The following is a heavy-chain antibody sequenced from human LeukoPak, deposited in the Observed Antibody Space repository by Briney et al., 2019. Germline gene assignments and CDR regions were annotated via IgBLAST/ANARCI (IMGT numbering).Heavy chain of an antibody. Sequence: ASVKVSCKASGYTFTSYYIRWVRQAPGQGLEWMGIINPSGGSTNYAQKFQGRVTMTRDTSTSTVYMELSSLRSEDSAVYYCARWTTTYLDYWGQGTLVTVSS. J-gene: IGHJ4*02. V-gene: IGHV1-46*01. CDR2: INPSGGST. D-gene: IGHD4-11*01. CDR3: ARWTTTYLDY. CDR1: GYTFTSYY.